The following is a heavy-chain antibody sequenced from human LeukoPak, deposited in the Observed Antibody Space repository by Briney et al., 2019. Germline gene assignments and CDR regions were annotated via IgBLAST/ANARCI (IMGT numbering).Heavy chain of an antibody. CDR1: GFTFSSYS. D-gene: IGHD4-17*01. V-gene: IGHV3-48*02. CDR2: ISSSSSTI. J-gene: IGHJ3*02. CDR3: ARSDCGDLRDAFDI. Sequence: GGSLRLSCAASGFTFSSYSMNWVRQAPGKGLEWVSSISSSSSTIYYADSVKGRFTISRDNAKNSLYLQMNSLKDEDTAVYYCARSDCGDLRDAFDIWGQGTMVTVSS.